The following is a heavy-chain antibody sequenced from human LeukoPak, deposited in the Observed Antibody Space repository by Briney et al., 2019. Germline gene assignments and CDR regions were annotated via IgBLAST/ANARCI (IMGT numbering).Heavy chain of an antibody. V-gene: IGHV3-23*01. CDR3: AASERYSSSPLHY. J-gene: IGHJ4*02. CDR2: ISGSAVNT. CDR1: GFTFSYYS. D-gene: IGHD6-6*01. Sequence: GGSLRLSCAASGFTFSYYSMSWVRQAPGKGLDWVSGISGSAVNTYYADSVKGRFTISRDNSENTVYLQMNSLRAEDTALYFCAASERYSSSPLHYWGQGTLLTVSS.